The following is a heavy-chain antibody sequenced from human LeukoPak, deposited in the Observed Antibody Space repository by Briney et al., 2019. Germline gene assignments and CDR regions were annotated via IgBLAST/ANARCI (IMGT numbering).Heavy chain of an antibody. D-gene: IGHD6-13*01. CDR2: ISWNSGSI. V-gene: IGHV3-9*01. J-gene: IGHJ3*02. CDR1: GFTFDDYA. Sequence: GGSLRLSCAASGFTFDDYAMHWVRQAPGKGLEWVSGISWNSGSIGYADFVKGRITISRDNAKNSLYLQMNSLRAEDTALYYCAKGIAAAGRDAFDIWGQGTMVTVSS. CDR3: AKGIAAAGRDAFDI.